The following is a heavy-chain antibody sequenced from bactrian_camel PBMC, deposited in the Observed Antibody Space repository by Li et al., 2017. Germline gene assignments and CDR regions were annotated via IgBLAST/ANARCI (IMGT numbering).Heavy chain of an antibody. D-gene: IGHD1*01. CDR3: AADDRICTVVAEGRDFSYYNY. Sequence: VQLVESGGGLVQPGGSLRLSCAASGFTFSSNAMTWVRQAPGKGLEWVSAINSGGGSTYYADSVKGRFTISRDNAKSTVYLQMDGLKPEDSAMYYCAADDRICTVVAEGRDFSYYNYWGQGTQVTVS. CDR1: GFTFSSNA. V-gene: IGHV3S40*01. CDR2: INSGGGST. J-gene: IGHJ4*01.